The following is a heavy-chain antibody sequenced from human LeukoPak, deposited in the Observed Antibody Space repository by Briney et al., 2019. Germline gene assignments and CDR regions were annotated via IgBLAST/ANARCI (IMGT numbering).Heavy chain of an antibody. D-gene: IGHD3-22*01. V-gene: IGHV3-30-3*01. J-gene: IGHJ4*02. Sequence: GGSLRLSCAASGFTFSSYAMHWVRKAPGNGLEGVAVLSYDGSSKYYADSVKGRFTISRDNSKNTLYLQMNSLRAEDTAVYYCASDQYYYDSSGYYYDSAGYWGQGTLVTVSS. CDR2: LSYDGSSK. CDR3: ASDQYYYDSSGYYYDSAGY. CDR1: GFTFSSYA.